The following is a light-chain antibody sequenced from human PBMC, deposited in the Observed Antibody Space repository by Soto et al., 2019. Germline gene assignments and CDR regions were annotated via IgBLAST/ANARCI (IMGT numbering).Light chain of an antibody. CDR1: QSVSSY. V-gene: IGKV3-15*01. J-gene: IGKJ2*01. CDR3: QQYSNWPPLYT. Sequence: EIVMTQSPATLSVSPGERATLSCRASQSVSSYLAWYQQKPGLPPRLLIYDASTRATGIPDRFSGSGSGTDLTLTIRSLQSADFAVYYCQQYSNWPPLYTFGRGTKLEIK. CDR2: DAS.